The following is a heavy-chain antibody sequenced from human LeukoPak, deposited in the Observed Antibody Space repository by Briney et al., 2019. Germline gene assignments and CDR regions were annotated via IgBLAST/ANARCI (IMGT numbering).Heavy chain of an antibody. J-gene: IGHJ4*02. V-gene: IGHV4-59*01. Sequence: PSETLSLTCTVSSGSISPYYWSWIRQPPGKGLEWLGYIYYSGNTEYKPSLKSRVAMSVDTSKNQFSLRLSSVTAADTAVYYCARSTGSTMFIDYWGQGTLVTVSS. CDR3: ARSTGSTMFIDY. D-gene: IGHD3-10*02. CDR2: IYYSGNT. CDR1: SGSISPYY.